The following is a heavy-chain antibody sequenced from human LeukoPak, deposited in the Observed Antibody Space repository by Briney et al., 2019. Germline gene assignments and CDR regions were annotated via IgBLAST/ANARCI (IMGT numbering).Heavy chain of an antibody. V-gene: IGHV4-34*01. CDR1: GGSFSGYY. J-gene: IGHJ3*02. D-gene: IGHD6-13*01. Sequence: KPSETLSLTCAVYGGSFSGYYWSWIRQPPGKGLEWIGEINHSGSTNYNPSLKSRATISVDTSKNQFSLKLSSVTAVDTAVYYCARGLVAAAASVGDAFDIWGQGTMVTVSS. CDR3: ARGLVAAAASVGDAFDI. CDR2: INHSGST.